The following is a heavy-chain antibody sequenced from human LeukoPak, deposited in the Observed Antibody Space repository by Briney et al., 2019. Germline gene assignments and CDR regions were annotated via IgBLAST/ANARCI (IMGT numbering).Heavy chain of an antibody. Sequence: ASVKVSCKASGYTFTSHDINWVRQATGQGLEWMGWMNPNSGNTGYAQKFQGRVTMTRNTSISTAYMELSSLRSEDTAVYYCARAYRSLYYYYYYLDVWGKGTTVTVSS. J-gene: IGHJ6*03. CDR3: ARAYRSLYYYYYYLDV. D-gene: IGHD6-13*01. CDR1: GYTFTSHD. V-gene: IGHV1-8*01. CDR2: MNPNSGNT.